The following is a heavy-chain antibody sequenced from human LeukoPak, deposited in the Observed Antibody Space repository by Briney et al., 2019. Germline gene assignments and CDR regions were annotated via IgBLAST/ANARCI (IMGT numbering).Heavy chain of an antibody. CDR3: ARGRGLRYFDWLSDY. D-gene: IGHD3-9*01. V-gene: IGHV3-23*01. Sequence: GGSLRLSCAASGFTFSRNAMTWVRQAPGKGLEWVSAIHGSDDTTHYADSVKGHFTISRDKSKNTLYLLMNSLRAEDTAVYYCARGRGLRYFDWLSDYWGQGTLVTVSS. CDR1: GFTFSRNA. CDR2: IHGSDDTT. J-gene: IGHJ4*02.